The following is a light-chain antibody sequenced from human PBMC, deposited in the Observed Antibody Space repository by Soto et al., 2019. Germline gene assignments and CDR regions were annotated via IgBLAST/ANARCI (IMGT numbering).Light chain of an antibody. CDR3: QQPANWPLT. V-gene: IGKV3-11*01. J-gene: IGKJ5*01. Sequence: EIVVTQAPATLSLSPGERATLSFRASQSITIYSAWYQQKPGQAPRLLIYDASNRATGIPDRFSGSGSGTDFTIRICSLETEDSVVYYCQQPANWPLTFGQGTRLEI. CDR2: DAS. CDR1: QSITIY.